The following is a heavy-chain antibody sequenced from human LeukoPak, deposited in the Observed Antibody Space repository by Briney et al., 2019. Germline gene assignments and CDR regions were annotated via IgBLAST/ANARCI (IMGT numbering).Heavy chain of an antibody. CDR1: GFTFSSYW. CDR3: ARDEYDILTGAAPDY. V-gene: IGHV3-7*01. CDR2: IKQDGSEK. D-gene: IGHD3-9*01. J-gene: IGHJ4*02. Sequence: GGSLRLSCAASGFTFSSYWMSWVRQAPGKGLEWVANIKQDGSEKYYVDSVKGRFTISRDNAKNSLYLQMNSLRAEDTAVYCCARDEYDILTGAAPDYWGQGTLVTVSS.